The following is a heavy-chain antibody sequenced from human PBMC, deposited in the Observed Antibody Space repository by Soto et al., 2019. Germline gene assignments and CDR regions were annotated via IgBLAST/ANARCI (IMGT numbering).Heavy chain of an antibody. Sequence: QVQLVESGGGVVQPGRSLRLSCAASGFMFSRDGMHWVRQAPGKGLEWVAVIWYDGSNKYYADSVKGRFTISRDNSKNTLYLQMNSLRAEDTAVYYCARERSGYYGWFDPWGQGTLVTVSS. V-gene: IGHV3-33*01. D-gene: IGHD3-3*01. J-gene: IGHJ5*02. CDR3: ARERSGYYGWFDP. CDR2: IWYDGSNK. CDR1: GFMFSRDG.